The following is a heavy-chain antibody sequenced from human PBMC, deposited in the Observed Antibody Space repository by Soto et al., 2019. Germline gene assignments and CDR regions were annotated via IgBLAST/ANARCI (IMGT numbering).Heavy chain of an antibody. CDR1: GFTFSSYA. CDR3: ARDLSIAARRDYYYGMDV. V-gene: IGHV3-30-3*01. Sequence: GGTLRLSCAASGFTFSSYAMHWVRQAPGKGLEWVAVISYDGSNKYYADSVKGRFTISRDNSKNTLYLQMNSLRAEDTAVYYCARDLSIAARRDYYYGMDVWGQGTTVTVSS. J-gene: IGHJ6*02. CDR2: ISYDGSNK. D-gene: IGHD6-6*01.